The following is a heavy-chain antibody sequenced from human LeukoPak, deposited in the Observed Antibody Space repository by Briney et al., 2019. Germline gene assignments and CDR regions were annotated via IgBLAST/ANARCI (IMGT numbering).Heavy chain of an antibody. CDR1: GYIFTSYW. CDR2: IYPGDSDT. CDR3: AAGPGLGYCSGGSCYYFDY. V-gene: IGHV5-51*01. J-gene: IGHJ4*02. Sequence: GXXLQISCKGSGYIFTSYWIGWGRQLPGKGLEWMGIIYPGDSDTRDSPSLQGQVTISDDKSISTSCLQWSSLKASDTAMYYCAAGPGLGYCSGGSCYYFDYWGQGTLVTVSS. D-gene: IGHD2-15*01.